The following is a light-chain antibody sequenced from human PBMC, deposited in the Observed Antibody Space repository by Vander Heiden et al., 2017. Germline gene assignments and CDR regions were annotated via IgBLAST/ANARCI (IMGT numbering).Light chain of an antibody. J-gene: IGLJ2*01. CDR3: SSYTSSITRV. CDR2: EVS. CDR1: SSDVGGYNY. V-gene: IGLV2-14*01. Sequence: SALTQPASVSGSPGQSITISCTGTSSDVGGYNYVSWYQQHPGKAPKLMIYEVSNRPSGVSNRFSGSKSGNTASLTISGLQAEDEAEYYCSSYTSSITRVFGRGTKLTVL.